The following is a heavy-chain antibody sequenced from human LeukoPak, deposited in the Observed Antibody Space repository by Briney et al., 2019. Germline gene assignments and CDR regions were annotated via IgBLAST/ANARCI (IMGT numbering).Heavy chain of an antibody. CDR1: GFTFSTYT. CDR3: ARASRWLQVGFDY. D-gene: IGHD5-24*01. CDR2: ISYGGGSD. Sequence: GRSLRLSCAASGFTFSTYTIDSVRQAPGKGLECGVVISYGGGSDYYADSVKGRFTISRDDSKNTLYMQMNSLRAEDTAVYYCARASRWLQVGFDYWGQGTPVTVSS. V-gene: IGHV3-30-3*01. J-gene: IGHJ4*02.